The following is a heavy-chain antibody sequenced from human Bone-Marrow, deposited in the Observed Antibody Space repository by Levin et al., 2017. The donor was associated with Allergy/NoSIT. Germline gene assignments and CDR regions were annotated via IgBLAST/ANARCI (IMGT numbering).Heavy chain of an antibody. CDR2: IVPIFDKS. V-gene: IGHV1-69*01. CDR3: AREKRNGDFES. Sequence: KISCKVSGGSFNTNAISWVRQAPGQGLEWMGGIVPIFDKSNYAQKFQDRITITADESTNTASMELSSLRSDDSALYYCAREKRNGDFESWGQGTLVTVSS. D-gene: IGHD2-8*01. J-gene: IGHJ4*02. CDR1: GGSFNTNA.